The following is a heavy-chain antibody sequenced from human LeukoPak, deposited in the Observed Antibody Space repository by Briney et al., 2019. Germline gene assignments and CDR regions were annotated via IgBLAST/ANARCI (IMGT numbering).Heavy chain of an antibody. V-gene: IGHV1-2*02. CDR1: GYTFTGYY. J-gene: IGHJ6*02. CDR2: INPNSGGT. Sequence: ASVKVSCKASGYTFTGYYMHWVRQAPGQGLEWMGWINPNSGGTNYAQKFQGRVTMTRDTSISTAYMELSRLRSDDTAVYYCARSPRESSGSYYYASDYYYYGMDVWGQGTTVTVSS. D-gene: IGHD3-10*01. CDR3: ARSPRESSGSYYYASDYYYYGMDV.